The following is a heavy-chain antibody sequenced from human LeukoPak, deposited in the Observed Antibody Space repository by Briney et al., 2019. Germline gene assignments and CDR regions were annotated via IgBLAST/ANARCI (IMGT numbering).Heavy chain of an antibody. Sequence: KPSETLSLTCTVSGGSISRSSYHWGWIRQTPGKGLEWIGSIYYSGTTYYNPSLKSRVTISVDTSKNQFSLKLSSVTAADTAVYYCARQEYDIAARPVDYWGQGTLVTVSS. CDR2: IYYSGTT. CDR3: ARQEYDIAARPVDY. V-gene: IGHV4-39*01. D-gene: IGHD6-6*01. CDR1: GGSISRSSYH. J-gene: IGHJ4*02.